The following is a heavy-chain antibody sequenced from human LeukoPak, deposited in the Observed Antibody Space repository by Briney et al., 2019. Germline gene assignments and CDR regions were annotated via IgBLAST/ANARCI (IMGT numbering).Heavy chain of an antibody. CDR1: GGSLSSYY. CDR2: IYYSGST. CDR3: ARGDEDIVVVPAARNYYYYYMDV. V-gene: IGHV4-59*01. D-gene: IGHD2-2*01. Sequence: PSETLSLTCTVSGGSLSSYYWSWIRQPPGKGLEWIGYIYYSGSTNYNPSLKSRVTISVDTSKNQFSLKLSSVTAADTAVYYCARGDEDIVVVPAARNYYYYYMDVWGKGTTVTISS. J-gene: IGHJ6*03.